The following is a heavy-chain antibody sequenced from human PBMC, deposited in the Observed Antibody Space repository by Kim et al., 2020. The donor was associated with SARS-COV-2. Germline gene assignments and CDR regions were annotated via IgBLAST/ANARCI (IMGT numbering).Heavy chain of an antibody. Sequence: SLVTISVDTSKNQFSLKLSSVTAADTAVYYCARDSYYYDSSGYWLRWFDAWGQGTLVTVSS. J-gene: IGHJ5*02. CDR3: ARDSYYYDSSGYWLRWFDA. V-gene: IGHV4-31*01. D-gene: IGHD3-22*01.